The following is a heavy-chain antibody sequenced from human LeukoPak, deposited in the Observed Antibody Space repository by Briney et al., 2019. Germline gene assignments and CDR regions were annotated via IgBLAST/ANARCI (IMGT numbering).Heavy chain of an antibody. CDR1: GGSFSGYY. J-gene: IGHJ1*01. Sequence: PSETLSLTCAVYGGSFSGYYWSWIRQPPGKGLEWIGEINHSGSTNYNPSLKSRVTISVDTSKNQFSLKLSSVTAADTAVYYCAVRAWELQHGYLQHWGQGTLVTVSS. CDR3: AVRAWELQHGYLQH. D-gene: IGHD1-26*01. V-gene: IGHV4-34*01. CDR2: INHSGST.